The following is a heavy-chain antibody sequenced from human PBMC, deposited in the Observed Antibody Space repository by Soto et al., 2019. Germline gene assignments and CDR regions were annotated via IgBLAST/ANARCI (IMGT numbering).Heavy chain of an antibody. CDR3: ARGVVPAAIPQYYFDY. Sequence: EVQLVESGGGLVQPGRSLRLSCAASGFTFDDYAMHWVRQAPGKGLEWVSGISWNSGSIGYADSVKGRFTISRDNAKNSLYLQMNSLRAEDTAVYYCARGVVPAAIPQYYFDYWGQGTLVTVSS. CDR1: GFTFDDYA. D-gene: IGHD2-2*02. V-gene: IGHV3-9*01. J-gene: IGHJ4*02. CDR2: ISWNSGSI.